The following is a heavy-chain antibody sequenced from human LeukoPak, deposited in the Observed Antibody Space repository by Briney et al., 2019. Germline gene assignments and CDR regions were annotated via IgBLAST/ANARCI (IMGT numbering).Heavy chain of an antibody. D-gene: IGHD3-10*01. CDR2: IYYSGST. Sequence: SETLSLTCTVSGGSISSSSYYWGWIRQPPGKGLEWIGSIYYSGSTYYNPSLKSRVTISVDTSKNQFSLKLSSVTAADTAVYYCARHGGGVRGVILWTPDSDYWGQGTLVTVSS. CDR3: ARHGGGVRGVILWTPDSDY. CDR1: GGSISSSSYY. V-gene: IGHV4-39*07. J-gene: IGHJ4*02.